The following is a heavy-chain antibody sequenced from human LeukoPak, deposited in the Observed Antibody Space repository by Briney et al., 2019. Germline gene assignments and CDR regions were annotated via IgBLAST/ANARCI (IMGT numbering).Heavy chain of an antibody. CDR2: LSRGGGTT. J-gene: IGHJ4*02. D-gene: IGHD6-25*01. CDR3: AKEQRIRHCSEGVCMEGYYFDY. CDR1: GFNFNMFA. Sequence: GGSLRLSCSGTGFNFNMFAINWVRQAPGKGLEWVSGLSRGGGTTSYADSVKGRLTISRDNSKKTVFLQMNSLKSDDTAVYYCAKEQRIRHCSEGVCMEGYYFDYWGQGTLVTVSS. V-gene: IGHV3-23*01.